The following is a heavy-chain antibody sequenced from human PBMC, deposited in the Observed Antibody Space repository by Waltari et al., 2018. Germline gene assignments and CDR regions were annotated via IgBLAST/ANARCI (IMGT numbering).Heavy chain of an antibody. V-gene: IGHV4-39*02. CDR1: GDSINSDIYY. CDR2: VDYNGDT. D-gene: IGHD7-27*01. Sequence: QLQLLESCPGLVKPSETLSLTCAVSGDSINSDIYYWAWIRQPPGKGLEWIGSVDYNGDTYYNPSLKSRVTISADASRNRFSLGLSSVTAADTGFYYCAKHGVTTTNWSKTSHSWFGPWGQGILVTVSS. J-gene: IGHJ5*02. CDR3: AKHGVTTTNWSKTSHSWFGP.